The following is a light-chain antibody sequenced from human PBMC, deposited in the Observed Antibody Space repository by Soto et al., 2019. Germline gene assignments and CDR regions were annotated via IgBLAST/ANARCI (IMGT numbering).Light chain of an antibody. CDR1: QNVTSN. Sequence: MVMTQSPATLSVSPGERVTLSCRTSQNVTSNLAWYQLKPGQTPSLLIYGTSTRAPDIPVRFSGSGSGTEFTLTITTVQSGDSAVYYCQQYDGWGFGPGTKVEIK. J-gene: IGKJ1*01. CDR3: QQYDGWG. V-gene: IGKV3-15*01. CDR2: GTS.